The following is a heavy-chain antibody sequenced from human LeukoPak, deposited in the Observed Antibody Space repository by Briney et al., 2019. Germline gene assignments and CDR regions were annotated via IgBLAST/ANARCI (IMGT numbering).Heavy chain of an antibody. D-gene: IGHD3-16*02. Sequence: SVKVSCKASGGTFSSYAISWVRQAPGQGLEWMGRIIPILGIANYAQKFQGRVTINADKSTSTAYMELSRLRSEDTAVYYCARGDHYDYVWGSYRPPPDAFDIWGQGTMVTVSS. CDR2: IIPILGIA. CDR3: ARGDHYDYVWGSYRPPPDAFDI. V-gene: IGHV1-69*04. J-gene: IGHJ3*02. CDR1: GGTFSSYA.